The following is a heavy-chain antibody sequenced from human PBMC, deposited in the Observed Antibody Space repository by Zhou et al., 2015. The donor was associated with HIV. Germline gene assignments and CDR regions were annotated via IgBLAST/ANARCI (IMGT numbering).Heavy chain of an antibody. CDR3: AKGRLEIVVVVSYAY. V-gene: IGHV3-23*04. CDR2: ISGSGGST. J-gene: IGHJ4*02. CDR1: GFTFSNYA. Sequence: VQLVESGGGVVQPGRSLRLSCAASGFTFSNYAMSWVRQAPGKGLEWVSVISGSGGSTYHADSVKGRFTISRDNSKNTLYLQMNSLRAEDTAVYYCAKGRLEIVVVVSYAYWGQGTLVTVSS. D-gene: IGHD2-15*01.